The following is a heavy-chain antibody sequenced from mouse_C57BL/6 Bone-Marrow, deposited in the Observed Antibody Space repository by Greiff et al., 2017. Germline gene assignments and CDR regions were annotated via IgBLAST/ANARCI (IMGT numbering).Heavy chain of an antibody. CDR2: ISYDGSN. CDR3: ARELYWYFDV. V-gene: IGHV3-6*01. CDR1: GYSITSGYY. J-gene: IGHJ1*03. Sequence: ESGPGLVKPSQSLSLTCSVTGYSITSGYYWNWIRQFPGNKLEWMGYISYDGSNNYNPSLKNRISITRDTSKNQFFLKLNSVTTEYTATYYCARELYWYFDVWGTGTTVTVSS.